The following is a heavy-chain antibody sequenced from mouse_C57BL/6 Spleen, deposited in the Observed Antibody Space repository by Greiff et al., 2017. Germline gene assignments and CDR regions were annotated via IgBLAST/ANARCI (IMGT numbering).Heavy chain of an antibody. V-gene: IGHV5-17*01. CDR3: ARAYPRGAMDY. J-gene: IGHJ4*01. D-gene: IGHD2-10*01. CDR2: ISSGSSTI. Sequence: EVMLVESGGGLVKPGGSLKLSCAASGFTFSDYGMHWVRQAPEKGLEWVAYISSGSSTIYYADTVKGRFTISRDNAKNTLFLQMTSLRSEDTAMYYCARAYPRGAMDYWGQGTSVTVSS. CDR1: GFTFSDYG.